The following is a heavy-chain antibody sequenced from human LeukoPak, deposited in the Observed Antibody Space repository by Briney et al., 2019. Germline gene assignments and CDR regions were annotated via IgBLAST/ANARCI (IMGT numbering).Heavy chain of an antibody. Sequence: GGSLRLSCAASGFSFNSYATHWVRQAPGKGLEWVAVISYDGLTEYYADSVKGRFTISRDNAKNSLYLQMNSLRAEDTAVYYCARVPGIVVVPAGWGQGTLVTVSS. J-gene: IGHJ4*02. D-gene: IGHD2-2*01. V-gene: IGHV3-30*04. CDR3: ARVPGIVVVPAG. CDR1: GFSFNSYA. CDR2: ISYDGLTE.